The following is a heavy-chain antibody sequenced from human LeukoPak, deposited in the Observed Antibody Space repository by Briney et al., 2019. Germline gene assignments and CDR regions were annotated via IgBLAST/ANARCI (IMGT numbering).Heavy chain of an antibody. V-gene: IGHV1-69*13. J-gene: IGHJ6*03. Sequence: SVKVSCKASGHTFTGYYMHWVRQAPGQGLGWMGGIIPIFGTANYAQKFQGRVTITADESTSTAYMELSSLRSEDTAVYYCARGCDILTGYPYYYMDVWGKGTTVTISS. CDR1: GHTFTGYY. CDR3: ARGCDILTGYPYYYMDV. CDR2: IIPIFGTA. D-gene: IGHD3-9*01.